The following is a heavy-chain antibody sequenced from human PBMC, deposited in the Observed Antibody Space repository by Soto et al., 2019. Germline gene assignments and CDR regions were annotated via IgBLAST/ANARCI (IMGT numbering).Heavy chain of an antibody. D-gene: IGHD2-15*01. CDR1: GGAFSDYA. V-gene: IGHV1-69*12. Sequence: QVQLVQSGAEVKKPGSSVKVSCKASGGAFSDYAFSWVRQAPGQGLEWLGGIMPIFRAPDYAQKFQGRVTIPAXEXTXTXXMEMNSLRSEDTAVYYCASWLKGPDIGNYYYGMDVWGQGTTVTVS. J-gene: IGHJ6*02. CDR3: ASWLKGPDIGNYYYGMDV. CDR2: IMPIFRAP.